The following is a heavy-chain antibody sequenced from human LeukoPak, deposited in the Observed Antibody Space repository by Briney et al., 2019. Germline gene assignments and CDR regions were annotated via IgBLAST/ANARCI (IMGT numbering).Heavy chain of an antibody. CDR3: ARVVVVTAIDITFDY. V-gene: IGHV4-59*01. Sequence: SETLSLTCTVSGGSISSYYWSWIRQPPGKGLEWIGYIYYSGSTNYNPSLKSRVTISVDTSKNQFSLKLSSVTAADTAVYYCARVVVVTAIDITFDYWGQGTLVTVS. CDR2: IYYSGST. J-gene: IGHJ4*02. D-gene: IGHD2-21*02. CDR1: GGSISSYY.